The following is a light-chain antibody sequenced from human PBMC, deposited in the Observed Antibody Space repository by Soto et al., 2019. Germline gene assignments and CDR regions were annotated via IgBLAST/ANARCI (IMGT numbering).Light chain of an antibody. CDR2: DTS. V-gene: IGLV7-46*01. J-gene: IGLJ1*01. Sequence: QAVVTQEPSLTVSPGGTVTLTCGSSTGAVTGGHYPYWFQQKPGQAPRTLIYDTSSKHSWTPARFSGPLLGGKAALTLSGAQPEDEAEYYCLLSYSGASYVFGAGTKVTVL. CDR1: TGAVTGGHY. CDR3: LLSYSGASYV.